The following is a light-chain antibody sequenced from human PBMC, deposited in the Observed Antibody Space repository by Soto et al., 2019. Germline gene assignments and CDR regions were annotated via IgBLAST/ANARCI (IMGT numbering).Light chain of an antibody. CDR2: KAS. V-gene: IGKV1-5*03. CDR1: QSISSW. CDR3: QQYNSHWT. Sequence: DIQMTQSPSTLSASVGDRVTITCRASQSISSWLAWYQQKPGKAPKLLIYKASSLESGVPSRFSGSGSGTDFTLTISILQPDDFATYYCQQYNSHWTFGQGTKVEIK. J-gene: IGKJ1*01.